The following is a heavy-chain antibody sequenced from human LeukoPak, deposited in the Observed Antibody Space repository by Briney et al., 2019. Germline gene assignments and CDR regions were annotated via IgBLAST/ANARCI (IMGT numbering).Heavy chain of an antibody. CDR3: ARSPWFGEFDY. CDR2: MNPNSGNT. D-gene: IGHD3-10*01. CDR1: GYTFTGYY. V-gene: IGHV1-8*02. Sequence: ASVKVSCKASGYTFTGYYMHWVRQATGQGLEWMGWMNPNSGNTGYAQKFQGRVTMTRNTSISTAYMELSSLRSEDTAVYYCARSPWFGEFDYWGQGTLVTVSS. J-gene: IGHJ4*02.